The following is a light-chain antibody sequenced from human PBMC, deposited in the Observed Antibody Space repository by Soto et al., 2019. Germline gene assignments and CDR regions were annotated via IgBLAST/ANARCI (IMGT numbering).Light chain of an antibody. J-gene: IGKJ1*01. CDR1: QRMSAW. CDR3: QQYDTYPWT. Sequence: DIQMTQSPTTLSASVGDRVIITCRASQRMSAWLAWYQQKPGIAPKLLIYDASSLEDGVPSRFSGNGSGTDITLTINSLQPDDFATYYCQQYDTYPWTFGQGTKVEIK. CDR2: DAS. V-gene: IGKV1-5*01.